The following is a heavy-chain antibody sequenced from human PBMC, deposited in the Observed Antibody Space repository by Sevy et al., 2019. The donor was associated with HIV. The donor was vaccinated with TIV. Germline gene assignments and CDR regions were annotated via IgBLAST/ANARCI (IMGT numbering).Heavy chain of an antibody. V-gene: IGHV3-66*01. Sequence: GGSLRLSCAASGFTVSRNYMSWVRQAPGKGLEWVSVIYSDGKTFYADSVQDRFTISRDNSKNTLYLQMNSLRAEDTAVYYWAGWSRAWTLFDYWGQGTLVTVSS. J-gene: IGHJ4*02. CDR3: AGWSRAWTLFDY. CDR2: IYSDGKT. CDR1: GFTVSRNY. D-gene: IGHD6-19*01.